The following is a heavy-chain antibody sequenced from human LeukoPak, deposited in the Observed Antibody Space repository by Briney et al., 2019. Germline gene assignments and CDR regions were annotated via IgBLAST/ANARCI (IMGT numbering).Heavy chain of an antibody. J-gene: IGHJ4*02. D-gene: IGHD6-19*01. V-gene: IGHV3-30*03. Sequence: PGRSLRLSCAASGFTFSSYGMHWVRQAPGKGLEWVAVISYDGSNKYYADSVKGRFTISRDNSKNTLYLQMNSLRSEDTAVYYCARSDYSSGWCGYWGQGTLVTVSS. CDR3: ARSDYSSGWCGY. CDR2: ISYDGSNK. CDR1: GFTFSSYG.